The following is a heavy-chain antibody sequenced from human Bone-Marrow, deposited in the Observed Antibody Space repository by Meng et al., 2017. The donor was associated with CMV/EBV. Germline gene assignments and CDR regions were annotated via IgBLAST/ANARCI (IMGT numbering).Heavy chain of an antibody. Sequence: GGSLRLSRAASGFTFSGSAMHWVRQASGKGLEWVGRIRSKANSYATAYAASVKGRFTISRDDSKNTAYLQMNSLKTEDTAVYYCTRRVWDFGYYYGMDVWGQGTTVTVSS. J-gene: IGHJ6*01. D-gene: IGHD1-26*01. V-gene: IGHV3-73*01. CDR2: IRSKANSYAT. CDR3: TRRVWDFGYYYGMDV. CDR1: GFTFSGSA.